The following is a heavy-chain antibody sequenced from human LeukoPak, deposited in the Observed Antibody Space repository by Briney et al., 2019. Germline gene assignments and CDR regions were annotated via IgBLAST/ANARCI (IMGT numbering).Heavy chain of an antibody. Sequence: SVKVSCKASGGTFSSYAISWVRQAPGQGLEWMGGIIPIFGTANYAQKFQGRVTITADESTSTAYMELSSLRSEDTAVYYCALNSLGYCSGGSCFTHYYFDYWGQGTLVTVSS. D-gene: IGHD2-15*01. V-gene: IGHV1-69*13. CDR3: ALNSLGYCSGGSCFTHYYFDY. J-gene: IGHJ4*02. CDR2: IIPIFGTA. CDR1: GGTFSSYA.